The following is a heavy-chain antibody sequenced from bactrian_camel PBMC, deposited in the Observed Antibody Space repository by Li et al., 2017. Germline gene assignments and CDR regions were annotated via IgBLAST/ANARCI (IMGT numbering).Heavy chain of an antibody. CDR2: IDRSGDNT. V-gene: IGHV3S1*01. Sequence: HVQLVESGGGLVQPGGSLQLTCTASGFSGGAPFSARWMYWARQAPGKGLEWVAGIDRSGDNTPVIDSAKGRFTISRDNAKNALNLQLYNLKPEDTAVYYCVTAAPSAVIAAFSTWGQGTQVTVS. CDR3: VTAAPSAVIAAFST. CDR1: GFSGGAPFSARW. D-gene: IGHD6*01. J-gene: IGHJ4*01.